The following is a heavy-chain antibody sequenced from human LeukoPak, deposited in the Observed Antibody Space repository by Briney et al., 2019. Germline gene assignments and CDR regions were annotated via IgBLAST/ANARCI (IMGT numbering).Heavy chain of an antibody. J-gene: IGHJ5*02. CDR3: ARLVRGIIITKRYNWFDP. CDR2: ISSNSDDT. V-gene: IGHV3-21*06. Sequence: PGWSLTLSCEASGFIFKSHSMTWVRPAAGKGREWVSSISSNSDDTYYAASVRGRFPISRDNARNPLFLQMASLRAEDTAVYYCARLVRGIIITKRYNWFDPWGEGTLVTVSA. D-gene: IGHD3-10*01. CDR1: GFIFKSHS.